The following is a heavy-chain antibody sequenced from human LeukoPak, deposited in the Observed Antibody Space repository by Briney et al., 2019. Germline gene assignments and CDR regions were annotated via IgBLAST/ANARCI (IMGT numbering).Heavy chain of an antibody. CDR2: MNPNSGNT. CDR3: ARRTTYCSGGSYVYRCTNWFDP. Sequence: ASVKVSCKASGYTFTSYDINWVRQATGQGLEWMGWMNPNSGNTGYAQKFQGRVTMTRNTSISTAYMELSSLRSVDTAVYYCARRTTYCSGGSYVYRCTNWFDPWGQGTLVTVSS. CDR1: GYTFTSYD. V-gene: IGHV1-8*01. D-gene: IGHD2-15*01. J-gene: IGHJ5*02.